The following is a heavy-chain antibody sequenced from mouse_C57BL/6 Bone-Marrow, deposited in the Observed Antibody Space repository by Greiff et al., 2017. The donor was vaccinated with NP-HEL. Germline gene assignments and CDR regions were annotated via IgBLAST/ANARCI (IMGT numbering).Heavy chain of an antibody. Sequence: QVQLQQPGAELVRPGSSVKLSCKASGYTFTSYWMHWVKQRPIQGLEWIGHIYPSDSETHYNQKFKDKATLTVDKSSSTAYMQLSSLTSEDSAVYYCAGYYYGSIWYVDVWGTGTTVTVSS. J-gene: IGHJ1*03. D-gene: IGHD1-1*01. V-gene: IGHV1-52*01. CDR1: GYTFTSYW. CDR3: AGYYYGSIWYVDV. CDR2: IYPSDSET.